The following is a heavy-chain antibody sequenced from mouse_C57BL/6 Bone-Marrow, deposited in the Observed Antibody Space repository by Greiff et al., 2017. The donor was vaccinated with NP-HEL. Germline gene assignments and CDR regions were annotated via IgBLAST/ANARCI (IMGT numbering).Heavy chain of an antibody. Sequence: EVQLQQSGPGMVKPSQSLSLTCTVTGYSITSGYDWHWIRHFPGNKLEWMGYISYSGSTNYNPSLKSRISITHDTSKNHFFLKLNSVTTEDTATYDCALWVGWFPFAYWGQGTLVTVSA. CDR3: ALWVGWFPFAY. CDR1: GYSITSGYD. CDR2: ISYSGST. D-gene: IGHD2-3*01. J-gene: IGHJ3*01. V-gene: IGHV3-1*01.